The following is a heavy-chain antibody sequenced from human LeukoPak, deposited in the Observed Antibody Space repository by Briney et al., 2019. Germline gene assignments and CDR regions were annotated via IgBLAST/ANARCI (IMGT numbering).Heavy chain of an antibody. CDR2: IYHSGST. CDR1: GGSISSSNW. V-gene: IGHV4-4*02. D-gene: IGHD6-13*01. CDR3: ARDGIAAAGSFDY. Sequence: PSVTLSLTCAVSGGSISSSNWWSWVRQPPGKGLEWIGEIYHSGSTNYNPSLKSRVTISVDKSKNQFSLKLSSVTAADTAVYYCARDGIAAAGSFDYWGQGTLVTVSS. J-gene: IGHJ4*02.